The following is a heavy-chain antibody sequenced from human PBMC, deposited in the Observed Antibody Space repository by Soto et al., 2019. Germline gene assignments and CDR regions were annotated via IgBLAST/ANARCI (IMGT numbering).Heavy chain of an antibody. V-gene: IGHV3-30*18. D-gene: IGHD3-10*01. CDR2: ISYDGSNK. CDR1: GFTFSSYG. CDR3: AKDAWFWELLFDY. J-gene: IGHJ4*02. Sequence: QVQLVESGGGVVQPGRSLRLSCAASGFTFSSYGMHWVRQAPGKGLEWVAVISYDGSNKYYADSVKGRFTISRDNSKNTLYLQMNSLRSEAKAVYYCAKDAWFWELLFDYWGQGTLVTVSS.